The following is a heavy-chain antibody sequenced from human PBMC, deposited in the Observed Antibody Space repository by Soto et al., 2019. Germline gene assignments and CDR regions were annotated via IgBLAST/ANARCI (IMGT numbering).Heavy chain of an antibody. J-gene: IGHJ5*02. CDR2: IYYSGST. Sequence: XETLSLTCTVSGGSISRYYWNWIRQPPGKGLEWIGYIYYSGSTNYNPSLKSRVTISVDTSKNQFSLKLSSVTAADTAVYYCARDPGSGSYYGWFDPWGQGTLVTVSS. V-gene: IGHV4-59*01. CDR1: GGSISRYY. CDR3: ARDPGSGSYYGWFDP. D-gene: IGHD3-10*01.